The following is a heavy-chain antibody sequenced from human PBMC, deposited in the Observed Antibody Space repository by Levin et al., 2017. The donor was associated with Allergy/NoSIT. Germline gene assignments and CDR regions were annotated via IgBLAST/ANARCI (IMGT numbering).Heavy chain of an antibody. CDR3: AKESIYSYGYLDY. CDR2: ISWNSGSI. D-gene: IGHD5-18*01. J-gene: IGHJ4*02. V-gene: IGHV3-9*01. Sequence: PGESLKISCAASGFTFDDYAMHWVRQAPGKGLEWVSGISWNSGSIGYADSVKGRFTISRDNAKNSLYLQMNSLRAEDTALYYCAKESIYSYGYLDYWGQGTLVTVSS. CDR1: GFTFDDYA.